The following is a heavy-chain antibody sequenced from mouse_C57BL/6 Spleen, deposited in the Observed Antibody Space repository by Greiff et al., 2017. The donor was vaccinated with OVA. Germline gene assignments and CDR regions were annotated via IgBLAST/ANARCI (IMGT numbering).Heavy chain of an antibody. CDR3: ARGGTGFDY. D-gene: IGHD4-1*01. CDR2: ISDGGSYT. J-gene: IGHJ2*01. V-gene: IGHV5-4*03. CDR1: GFTFSSYA. Sequence: DVKLVESGGGLVKPGGSLKLSCAASGFTFSSYAMSWVRQTPEKRLEWVATISDGGSYTYYPDNVKGRFTISRDNAKNNLYLQMSHLKSEDTAMYYCARGGTGFDYWGQGTTLTVSS.